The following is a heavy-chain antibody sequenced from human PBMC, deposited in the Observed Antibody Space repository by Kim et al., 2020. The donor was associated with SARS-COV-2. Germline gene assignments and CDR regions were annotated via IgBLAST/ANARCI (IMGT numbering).Heavy chain of an antibody. CDR1: GFTFDDYA. V-gene: IGHV3-9*01. CDR3: AKVGYSGYDSEGFDY. Sequence: GGSLRLSCAASGFTFDDYAMHWVRQAPGKGLEWVSGISWNSGSIGYADSVKGRFTISRDNAKNSLYLQMNSLRAEDTALYYCAKVGYSGYDSEGFDYWGQGTLVTVSS. CDR2: ISWNSGSI. J-gene: IGHJ4*02. D-gene: IGHD5-12*01.